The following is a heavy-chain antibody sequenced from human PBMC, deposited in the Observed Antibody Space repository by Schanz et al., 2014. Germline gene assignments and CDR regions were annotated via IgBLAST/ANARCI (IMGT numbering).Heavy chain of an antibody. Sequence: QVQLLQSGAEVKKPGASMKVSRKASGYTFTTYYMLWVRQAPGQGLEWMGIINPSGGSTRYGQKFQGRITVTTDTSTSTAYMELRSLRSDDTAVYYCARGPLGTSPWGQGTLVIVSS. CDR1: GYTFTTYY. V-gene: IGHV1-46*01. J-gene: IGHJ5*02. CDR2: INPSGGST. D-gene: IGHD5-12*01. CDR3: ARGPLGTSP.